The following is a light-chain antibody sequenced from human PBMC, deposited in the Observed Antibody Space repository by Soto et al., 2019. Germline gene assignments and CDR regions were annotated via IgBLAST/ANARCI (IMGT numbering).Light chain of an antibody. V-gene: IGKV3-15*01. J-gene: IGKJ5*01. CDR2: GAS. CDR1: QSVNSN. Sequence: EIVMTQSPATLSVSPGERATLSCRASQSVNSNLAWYQQKPGQAPRLLIYGASARATGIPARFSGSVSGTEFTLTISSPQSEDFAVYYCQQYNNWPLTFGQGTRLEIK. CDR3: QQYNNWPLT.